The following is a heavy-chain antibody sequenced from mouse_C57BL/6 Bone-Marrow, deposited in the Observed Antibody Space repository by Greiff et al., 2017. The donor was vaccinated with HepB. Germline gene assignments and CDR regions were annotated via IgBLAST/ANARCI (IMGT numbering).Heavy chain of an antibody. CDR1: GYTFTSYW. CDR2: IDPSDSET. CDR3: ARGGHYYGSSHYWYFDV. V-gene: IGHV1-52*01. D-gene: IGHD1-1*01. Sequence: QVQLQQPGAELVRPGSSVKLSCKASGYTFTSYWMHWVKQRPIQGLEWIGNIDPSDSETHYNQKFKDKATLTVDKSSSTAYMQLSSLTSEDSAVYYCARGGHYYGSSHYWYFDVWGTGTTVTVSS. J-gene: IGHJ1*03.